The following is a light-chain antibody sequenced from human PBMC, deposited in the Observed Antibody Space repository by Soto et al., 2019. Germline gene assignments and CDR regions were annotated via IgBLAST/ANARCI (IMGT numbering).Light chain of an antibody. CDR2: GAS. CDR3: QQYGSSPAPMYT. Sequence: EIVLTQSPGTLSLSPGERATLSCRASQSVSSSYLAWYQQKPGQAPRLLIYGASSRATGIPDRFSGSGSGTDFTLTISRLEPEDVAVYYCQQYGSSPAPMYTFGQGTKLEIK. V-gene: IGKV3-20*01. CDR1: QSVSSSY. J-gene: IGKJ2*01.